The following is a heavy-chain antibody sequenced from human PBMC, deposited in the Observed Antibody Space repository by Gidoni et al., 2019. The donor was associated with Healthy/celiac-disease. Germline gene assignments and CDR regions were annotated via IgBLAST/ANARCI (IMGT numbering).Heavy chain of an antibody. J-gene: IGHJ6*02. D-gene: IGHD3-9*01. CDR2: IYYSGST. CDR3: ATNSPSLRFDGLLLDNYYYYGMDV. CDR1: GGSISRCGYS. V-gene: IGHV4-31*03. Sequence: QVQLQESGPGLVKPSPTLSLTCTVSGGSISRCGYSWSWIRQHPGKGLAWIGYIYYSGSTYYNPSLKSRVTISVDTSKNQFSLKLSSVTAADTAVYYGATNSPSLRFDGLLLDNYYYYGMDVWGQGTTVTVSS.